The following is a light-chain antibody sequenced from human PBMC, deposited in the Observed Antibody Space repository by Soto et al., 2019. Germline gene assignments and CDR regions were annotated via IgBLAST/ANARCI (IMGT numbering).Light chain of an antibody. CDR3: LLYYGGAQLNVV. Sequence: QTVVTQEPSLTVSPGGTVTLTCASSTGAVTSGYYPNWFQQKPGQAPRALIYSTSNTHSWTPARFSGSLLGGKAALTLSGVQPEDESEYYCLLYYGGAQLNVVFGGGTKLTVL. CDR1: TGAVTSGYY. J-gene: IGLJ2*01. CDR2: STS. V-gene: IGLV7-43*01.